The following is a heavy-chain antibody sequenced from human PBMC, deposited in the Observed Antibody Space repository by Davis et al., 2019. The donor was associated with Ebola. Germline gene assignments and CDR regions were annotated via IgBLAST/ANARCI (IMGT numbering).Heavy chain of an antibody. J-gene: IGHJ4*02. D-gene: IGHD6-6*01. CDR2: TYYRSKWYN. CDR3: ARVMYSSSSAPFDY. CDR1: GDSVSSNSAA. Sequence: SETLSLTCALSGDSVSSNSAAWNWIRQSPSRGLEWLGRTYYRSKWYNDYAVSVKSRITINPDTSKNQFSLQLNSVTPEDTAVYYCARVMYSSSSAPFDYWGQGTLVTVSS. V-gene: IGHV6-1*01.